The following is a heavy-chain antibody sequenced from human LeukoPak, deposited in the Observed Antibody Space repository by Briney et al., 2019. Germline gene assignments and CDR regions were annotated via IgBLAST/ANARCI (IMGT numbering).Heavy chain of an antibody. CDR3: ARDIAWAAAGTAFDY. Sequence: GGSLRLSCAASGFTFSSYSMNWVRQAPGKGLEWVSSISSSSSYIYYADSVKGRFTISRDNSKNTLYLQMNSLRAEDTAVYYCARDIAWAAAGTAFDYWGQGTLVTVSS. CDR1: GFTFSSYS. D-gene: IGHD6-13*01. V-gene: IGHV3-21*01. CDR2: ISSSSSYI. J-gene: IGHJ4*02.